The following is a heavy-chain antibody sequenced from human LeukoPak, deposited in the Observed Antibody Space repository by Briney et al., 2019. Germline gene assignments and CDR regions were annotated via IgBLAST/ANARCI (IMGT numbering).Heavy chain of an antibody. CDR3: AKCTAGNAHYPIDY. V-gene: IGHV3-23*01. J-gene: IGHJ4*02. Sequence: PGGSLRLSCAASGFTFSNYAMSWVRQAPGKGLEWVSAISGSGDVTYYADSVKGRFTISRDNSRNTLSLQMNSLRADDTAVFYCAKCTAGNAHYPIDYWGQGALVTVSS. CDR2: ISGSGDVT. D-gene: IGHD3-10*01. CDR1: GFTFSNYA.